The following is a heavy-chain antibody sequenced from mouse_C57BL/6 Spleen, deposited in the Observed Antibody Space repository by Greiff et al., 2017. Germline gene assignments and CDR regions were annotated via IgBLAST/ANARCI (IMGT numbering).Heavy chain of an antibody. CDR2: IYPGSGNT. V-gene: IGHV1-76*01. J-gene: IGHJ2*01. CDR1: GYTFTDYY. CDR3: ARSDNWYYFDY. D-gene: IGHD4-1*01. Sequence: QVQLQQSGAELVRPGASVKLSCKASGYTFTDYYINWVKQRPGQGLEWIARIYPGSGNTYYNEKFKGKATLTAEKSSSTAYMQLSSLTSEDSAVYFCARSDNWYYFDYWGQGTTRTVSS.